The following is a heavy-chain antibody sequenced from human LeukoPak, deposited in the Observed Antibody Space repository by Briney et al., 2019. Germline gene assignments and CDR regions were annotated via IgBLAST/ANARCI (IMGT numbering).Heavy chain of an antibody. CDR2: IRYNEIDK. J-gene: IGHJ4*02. CDR1: GFTFSNYG. V-gene: IGHV3-30*02. D-gene: IGHD2-2*01. CDR3: AKAPGLLAAGGVDS. Sequence: QTGGSLRLSCAASGFTFSNYGMHWVRQAPGKGLEWVSFIRYNEIDKYYADSVKGRFTVSRDNSKNTLYLHLDSLRPDDSAIYYCAKAPGLLAAGGVDSWGQGTLVIVSS.